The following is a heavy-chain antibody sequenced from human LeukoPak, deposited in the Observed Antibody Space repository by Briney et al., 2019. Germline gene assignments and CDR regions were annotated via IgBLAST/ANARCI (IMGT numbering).Heavy chain of an antibody. CDR2: VFYSGST. D-gene: IGHD3-9*01. V-gene: IGHV4-59*01. CDR1: GGSISDYY. Sequence: PSETLSLNCTVSGGSISDYYWSWIRQSPGKGLEWIGYVFYSGSTNYNPSLKSRVTISVDTSKNQFSMKLTSVTAADTAICYCARGLYFDSWDYWGQGTLVTVSS. J-gene: IGHJ4*02. CDR3: ARGLYFDSWDY.